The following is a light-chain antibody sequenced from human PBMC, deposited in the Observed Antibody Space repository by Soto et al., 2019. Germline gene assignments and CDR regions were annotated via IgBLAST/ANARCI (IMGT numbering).Light chain of an antibody. CDR3: QPRSNWPC. J-gene: IGKJ4*01. V-gene: IGKV3-11*01. CDR1: QSVSSY. Sequence: EIVLTQSPATLSLSPGERATLSCRASQSVSSYLAWYQQKPGQAPRLLIYDASNRATGIPARFSGSGSGTDFTLTISSLEPEDFAVYYCQPRSNWPCFGGGTKVEIK. CDR2: DAS.